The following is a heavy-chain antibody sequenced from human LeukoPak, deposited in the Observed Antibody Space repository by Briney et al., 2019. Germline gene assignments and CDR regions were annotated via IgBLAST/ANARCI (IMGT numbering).Heavy chain of an antibody. CDR3: AKSQLYYGSFDY. CDR1: GFTFSTYA. V-gene: IGHV3-23*01. CDR2: ISGSGGST. J-gene: IGHJ4*02. D-gene: IGHD3-10*01. Sequence: GGSLRLSCAASGFTFSTYAMSWVRQTPEKGLEWVSAISGSGGSTYYADSVKGRFTISRDNSKNTLYLQMNSLRAEDTAVYYCAKSQLYYGSFDYWGQGTLVTVSS.